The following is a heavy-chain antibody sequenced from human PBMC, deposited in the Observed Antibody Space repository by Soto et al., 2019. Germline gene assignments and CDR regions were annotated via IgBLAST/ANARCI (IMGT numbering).Heavy chain of an antibody. Sequence: SETLSLTCTVSCGSISSYYWSWIRQPPGKGLEWIGYIYYSGGTNYNPSLKSRVTISVDTSKNQFSLKLSSVTAADTAVYYCARILGYCSSTSCFYYYYYMDVWGKGTTVTVSS. J-gene: IGHJ6*03. CDR2: IYYSGGT. CDR1: CGSISSYY. D-gene: IGHD2-2*01. V-gene: IGHV4-59*08. CDR3: ARILGYCSSTSCFYYYYYMDV.